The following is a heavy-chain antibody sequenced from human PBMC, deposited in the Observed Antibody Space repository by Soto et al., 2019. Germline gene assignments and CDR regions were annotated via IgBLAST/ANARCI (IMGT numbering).Heavy chain of an antibody. CDR3: ARDGVVVRGLSCPYYNGMDV. Sequence: EVQLVESGGGVVRPGGSLRLSCEASGFSFSSYWMGWVRQAPGKGLEWVANIKQDESAKHYVDSVTGRFTIPRDNTKNKLNLQMNSLRADDTAVYYCARDGVVVRGLSCPYYNGMDVWGQGTTVIVS. CDR2: IKQDESAK. D-gene: IGHD3-10*01. J-gene: IGHJ6*02. CDR1: GFSFSSYW. V-gene: IGHV3-7*04.